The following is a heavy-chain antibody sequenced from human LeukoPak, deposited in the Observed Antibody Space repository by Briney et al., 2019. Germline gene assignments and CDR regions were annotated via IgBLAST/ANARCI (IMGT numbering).Heavy chain of an antibody. CDR2: IWYDGSNK. CDR3: ARELSGSYYYDSSGYNEFDY. J-gene: IGHJ4*02. CDR1: GFTFSSYG. V-gene: IGHV3-33*01. Sequence: GGSLRLSCAASGFTFSSYGMHWVRQAPGKGLEWVAAIWYDGSNKYYADSVKGRFTISRDNSKNTLYLQMNSLRAEDTAVYYCARELSGSYYYDSSGYNEFDYWGQGTLVTVSS. D-gene: IGHD3-22*01.